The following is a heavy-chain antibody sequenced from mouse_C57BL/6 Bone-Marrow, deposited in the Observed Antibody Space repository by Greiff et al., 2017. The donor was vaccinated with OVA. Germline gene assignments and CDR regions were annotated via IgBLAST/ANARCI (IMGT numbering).Heavy chain of an antibody. D-gene: IGHD2-4*01. V-gene: IGHV5-12*01. CDR2: ISNGGGST. CDR1: GFTFSDYY. CDR3: ARQDYDEYFDV. Sequence: EVKLVESGGGLVQPGGSLKLSCAASGFTFSDYYMYWVRQTPEKRLEWVAYISNGGGSTYYPDTVKGRFTISRDNAKNTLYLQMSRLKSEDTAMYYCARQDYDEYFDVWGTGTTVTVSS. J-gene: IGHJ1*03.